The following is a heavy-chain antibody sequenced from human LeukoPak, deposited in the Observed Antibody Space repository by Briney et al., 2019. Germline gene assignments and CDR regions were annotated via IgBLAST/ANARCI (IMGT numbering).Heavy chain of an antibody. Sequence: GSSVKVSCEASGGTFSSYAISWVRQAPGQGLEWMGRIIPIFGTANYAQKFQGRVTITTDESTSTAFMELSSLRSEDTAVYYCARASGSYGFWYFDLWGRGTLVTVSS. CDR3: ARASGSYGFWYFDL. J-gene: IGHJ2*01. V-gene: IGHV1-69*05. CDR1: GGTFSSYA. D-gene: IGHD1-26*01. CDR2: IIPIFGTA.